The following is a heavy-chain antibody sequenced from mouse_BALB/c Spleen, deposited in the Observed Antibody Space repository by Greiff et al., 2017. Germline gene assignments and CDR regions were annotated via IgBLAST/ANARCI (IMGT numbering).Heavy chain of an antibody. CDR1: GFTFSSFG. D-gene: IGHD4-1*01. CDR2: ISSGSSTI. J-gene: IGHJ2*01. CDR3: ARGGGTGFDY. V-gene: IGHV5-17*02. Sequence: EVQLVESGGGLVQPGGSRKLSCAASGFTFSSFGMHWVRQAPEKGLEWVAYISSGSSTIYYADTVKGRFTISRDNPKNTLFLQMTSLRSEDTAMYYCARGGGTGFDYWGQGTTLTVSS.